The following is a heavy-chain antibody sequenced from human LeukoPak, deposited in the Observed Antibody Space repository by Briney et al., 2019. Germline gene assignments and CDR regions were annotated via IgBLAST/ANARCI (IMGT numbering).Heavy chain of an antibody. CDR2: IHYSGST. J-gene: IGHJ4*02. CDR3: AREGYSGHDFIY. D-gene: IGHD5-12*01. CDR1: GGSISSSSYH. V-gene: IGHV4-39*07. Sequence: SETLSLTCTVSGGSISSSSYHWGWIRQPPGKGLEWIGSIHYSGSTYYNPSLKSRVTISVDTSKNQFSLRLRSETAADTAVYYCAREGYSGHDFIYWGQGTLVTVSS.